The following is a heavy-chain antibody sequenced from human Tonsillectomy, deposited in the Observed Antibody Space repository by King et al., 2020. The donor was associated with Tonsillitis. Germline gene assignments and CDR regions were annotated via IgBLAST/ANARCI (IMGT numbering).Heavy chain of an antibody. CDR2: VVPLFGVT. CDR1: GGTFAAFV. D-gene: IGHD3-10*01. Sequence: QLVQSGAEVKKSGSSVKVSCQASGGTFAAFVFSWVRQAPGQGLEWMGNVVPLFGVTNYAQKFQGRVTISADESSSTAYMELSSLRYEDTAVYYCARGLRGVINDAFDIWGQGTMVTVSS. CDR3: ARGLRGVINDAFDI. J-gene: IGHJ3*02. V-gene: IGHV1-69*15.